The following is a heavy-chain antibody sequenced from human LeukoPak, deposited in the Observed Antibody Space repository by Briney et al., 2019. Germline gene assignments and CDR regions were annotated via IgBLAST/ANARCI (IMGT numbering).Heavy chain of an antibody. J-gene: IGHJ4*02. CDR2: ISSSSSYI. D-gene: IGHD2-2*01. CDR3: ARATRYCSSTSCYGFDY. Sequence: GGSLRLSCAASGFTFSSYSMNWVRQAPGKGLEWVSSISSSSSYIYYADSVKGRFTISRDNAKNSLYLQMNSLRAEDTAVYYCARATRYCSSTSCYGFDYWGQGTLVTVSS. CDR1: GFTFSSYS. V-gene: IGHV3-21*01.